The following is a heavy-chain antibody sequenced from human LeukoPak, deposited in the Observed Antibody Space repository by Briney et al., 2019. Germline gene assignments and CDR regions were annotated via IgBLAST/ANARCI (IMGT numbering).Heavy chain of an antibody. J-gene: IGHJ4*02. D-gene: IGHD2-8*02. CDR1: GFNFADYA. CDR3: SDALTGY. Sequence: PGGSLRLSCATSGFNFADYAMSWVRQAPGKGLEWVGFIRNKVYGGTPEYAASVKGRFTISRDDSKSIAYLQMNSLKTEDTAVYYCSDALTGYWGQGTLVTVSS. V-gene: IGHV3-49*04. CDR2: IRNKVYGGTP.